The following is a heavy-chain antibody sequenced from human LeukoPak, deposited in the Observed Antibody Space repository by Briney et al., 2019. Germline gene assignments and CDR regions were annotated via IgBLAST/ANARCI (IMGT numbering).Heavy chain of an antibody. D-gene: IGHD4-17*01. J-gene: IGHJ4*02. Sequence: GGSLRLSCAASGFTFSSYAMSWVRQAPGKGLEWVSAISGSGSSTYYADSVKGRFTISRDNSKNTLYLQMNSLRAEDTAVYYCAVDYGDSGVDYWGQGTLVTVSS. V-gene: IGHV3-23*01. CDR2: ISGSGSST. CDR3: AVDYGDSGVDY. CDR1: GFTFSSYA.